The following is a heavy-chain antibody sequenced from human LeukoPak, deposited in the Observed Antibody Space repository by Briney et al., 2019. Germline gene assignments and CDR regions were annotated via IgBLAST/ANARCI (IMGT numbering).Heavy chain of an antibody. CDR2: ISYSGST. Sequence: PSETLSLTCTVSGGSISSSNYYWIWIRQQPGKGLEWIGYISYSGSTSYNPSLKSRIAISLDTSKNQFSLELSSVTAADTAVFFCARGIHNNYSLWSAYYGHVRRNGHYYMDVWGKGTTVTVSS. D-gene: IGHD3-3*01. CDR3: ARGIHNNYSLWSAYYGHVRRNGHYYMDV. J-gene: IGHJ6*03. CDR1: GGSISSSNYY. V-gene: IGHV4-31*03.